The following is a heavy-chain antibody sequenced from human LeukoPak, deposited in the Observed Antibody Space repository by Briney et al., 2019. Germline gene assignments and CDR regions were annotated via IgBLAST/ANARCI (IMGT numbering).Heavy chain of an antibody. CDR2: IGWDGSKT. CDR3: AKEARGSRWTGFDY. Sequence: GGSLRLSCAASGFTFEDYSIHWVRQAPGKGLEWVSLIGWDGSKTFYADSVKGRFTISRDNSKDSLYLQMNSLRTEDTALYYCAKEARGSRWTGFDYWGQGTLVSVSS. V-gene: IGHV3-43*01. J-gene: IGHJ4*02. D-gene: IGHD6-13*01. CDR1: GFTFEDYS.